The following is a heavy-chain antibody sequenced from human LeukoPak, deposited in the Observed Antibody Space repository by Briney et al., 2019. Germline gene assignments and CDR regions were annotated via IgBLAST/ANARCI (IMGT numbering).Heavy chain of an antibody. V-gene: IGHV1-46*01. CDR1: GCTFTSYY. D-gene: IGHD3-10*01. CDR3: AREARNGDYFDY. CDR2: INPSVGIT. Sequence: RASVKVSCKASGCTFTSYYLHWVRQAPGQGLEWMGIINPSVGITRYAQRFQGRVTMTRDTSTSTVYMELSSLRSEDTAIYYCAREARNGDYFDYWGQGTLVTVSS. J-gene: IGHJ4*02.